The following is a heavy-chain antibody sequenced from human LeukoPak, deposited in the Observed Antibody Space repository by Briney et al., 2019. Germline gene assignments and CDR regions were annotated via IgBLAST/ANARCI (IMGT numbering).Heavy chain of an antibody. V-gene: IGHV3-15*01. CDR1: GFTFSNAW. Sequence: GGSLRLSCAASGFTFSNAWMSWVRQAPGKGMEWVGRIKSKTDGGTTDYAAPVKGRFTISRDDSKNTLYLQMNSLKTEDTAVYYCTTDRSLWYSSSWYGVGAFDIWGQGTMVAVSP. D-gene: IGHD6-13*01. J-gene: IGHJ3*02. CDR3: TTDRSLWYSSSWYGVGAFDI. CDR2: IKSKTDGGTT.